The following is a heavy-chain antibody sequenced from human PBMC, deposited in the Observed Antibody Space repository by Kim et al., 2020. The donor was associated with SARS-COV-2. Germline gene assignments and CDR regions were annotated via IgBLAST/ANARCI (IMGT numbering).Heavy chain of an antibody. CDR2: IYYSGST. J-gene: IGHJ1*01. V-gene: IGHV4-59*08. CDR1: GGSISSYY. D-gene: IGHD3-22*01. CDR3: ASNYYDSSGHKYFQH. Sequence: SETLSLTCTVSGGSISSYYWSWIRQPPGKGLEWIGYIYYSGSTNYNPSLKSRVTISVDTSKNQFSLKLSSVTAADTAVYYCASNYYDSSGHKYFQHWGQGTLVTVSS.